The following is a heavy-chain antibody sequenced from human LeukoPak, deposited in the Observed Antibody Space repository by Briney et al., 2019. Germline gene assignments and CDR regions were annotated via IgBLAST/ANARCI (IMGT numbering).Heavy chain of an antibody. D-gene: IGHD5-24*01. CDR3: ARVLLADGYKEMAVVGYFDY. CDR1: GFTFSDYY. Sequence: GGSLRLSCAASGFTFSDYYMSWIRQAPGKGLEWVSYTSSSGSTIYYADSVKGRFTISRDNAKNSLYLQMNSLRAEDTAVYYCARVLLADGYKEMAVVGYFDYWGQGTLVTVSS. CDR2: TSSSGSTI. V-gene: IGHV3-11*04. J-gene: IGHJ4*02.